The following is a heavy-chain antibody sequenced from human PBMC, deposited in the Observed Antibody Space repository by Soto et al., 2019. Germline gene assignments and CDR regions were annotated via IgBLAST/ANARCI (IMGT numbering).Heavy chain of an antibody. J-gene: IGHJ6*02. V-gene: IGHV1-24*01. Sequence: ASVKVSCKVSGYTLTELSMHWVRQAPGKGLEWMGGFDPEDGETIYAQKFQGRVTMTEDTSTDTAYMELSSLRSEDTAVYYCARGAATMVRGVNHYYYYYGMDVWGQGTTVTVSS. D-gene: IGHD3-10*01. CDR1: GYTLTELS. CDR2: FDPEDGET. CDR3: ARGAATMVRGVNHYYYYYGMDV.